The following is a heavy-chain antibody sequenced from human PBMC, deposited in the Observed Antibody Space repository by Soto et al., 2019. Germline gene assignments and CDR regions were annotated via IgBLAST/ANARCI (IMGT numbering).Heavy chain of an antibody. J-gene: IGHJ4*02. D-gene: IGHD1-26*01. CDR3: ARGVTAGVDY. Sequence: ASVKVSCKASGYSFTSLDINWVRQTTGQGLEWMGWMQPSSGRTGYAQKFQGRVTMTRDTSINTAYMGLSSLTSDDTAFYYCARGVTAGVDYWGQGTLVTVSS. CDR2: MQPSSGRT. CDR1: GYSFTSLD. V-gene: IGHV1-8*01.